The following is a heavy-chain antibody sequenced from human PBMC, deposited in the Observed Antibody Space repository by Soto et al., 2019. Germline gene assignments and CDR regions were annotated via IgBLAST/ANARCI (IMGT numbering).Heavy chain of an antibody. D-gene: IGHD5-18*01. CDR2: ISYDGGLQ. V-gene: IGHV3-30*03. CDR3: VSDRGYGHASVPYS. CDR1: GFTFSSYG. Sequence: QAQLVESGGGVVQPGRSLRLSCAASGFTFSSYGMHWVRQAPGTGPEWVAVISYDGGLQHYADSVKGRFTISRDNSKNVVLLQMNSLRSEDTGVYYCVSDRGYGHASVPYSWGQGTLVSVSS. J-gene: IGHJ4*02.